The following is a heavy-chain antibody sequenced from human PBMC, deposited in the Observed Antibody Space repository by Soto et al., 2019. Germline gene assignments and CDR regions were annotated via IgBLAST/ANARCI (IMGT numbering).Heavy chain of an antibody. CDR3: APDYFDFSDYTINWFDS. CDR2: IYRTGNA. CDR1: GDSISNSRFY. V-gene: IGHV4-39*01. D-gene: IGHD3-9*01. J-gene: IGHJ5*01. Sequence: TLSLTCSVSGDSISNSRFYWAWIRQPPGEGLEWIGSIYRTGNAYYNPSLKSRVTIFVDTSKNQFSLKLTSVTAADTALYYCAPDYFDFSDYTINWFDSWG.